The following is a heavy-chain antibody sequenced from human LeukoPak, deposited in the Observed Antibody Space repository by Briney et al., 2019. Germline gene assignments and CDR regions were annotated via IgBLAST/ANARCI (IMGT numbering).Heavy chain of an antibody. CDR1: GYTLTELS. V-gene: IGHV1-2*02. Sequence: ASVKVSCKVSGYTLTELSMHWVRQAPGQGLEWMGWINPNSGGTNYAQKFQGRVTMTRDTSISTAYMELSRLRSDDTAVYYCASFGDSYDYVWSWFDPWGQGTLVTVSS. D-gene: IGHD3-16*01. CDR2: INPNSGGT. J-gene: IGHJ5*02. CDR3: ASFGDSYDYVWSWFDP.